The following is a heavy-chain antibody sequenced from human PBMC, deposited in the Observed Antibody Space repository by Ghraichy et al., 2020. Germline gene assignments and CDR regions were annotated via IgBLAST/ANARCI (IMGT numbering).Heavy chain of an antibody. D-gene: IGHD3-9*01. J-gene: IGHJ4*02. Sequence: ESLNISCAASGFTFSSYSMNWVRQAPGKGLEWVSSISSSSSYIYYADSVKGRFTISRDNAKNSLYLQMNSLRAEDTAVYYCARDFDEGVKDYWGQGTLVTVAS. V-gene: IGHV3-21*01. CDR3: ARDFDEGVKDY. CDR1: GFTFSSYS. CDR2: ISSSSSYI.